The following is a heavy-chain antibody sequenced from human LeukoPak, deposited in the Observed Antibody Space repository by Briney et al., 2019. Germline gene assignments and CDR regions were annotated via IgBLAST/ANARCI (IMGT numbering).Heavy chain of an antibody. J-gene: IGHJ4*02. CDR2: IKSKTDGGTT. D-gene: IGHD3-9*01. Sequence: GGSLRLSCAASGFTFSNAWMSWVRQAPGKGLEWVGRIKSKTDGGTTDYAAPVKGRFTISRDDSKNTLYLQMNSLKTEDTAAYYCTSETFYDVLIGSNWGQGTLVTVSS. CDR1: GFTFSNAW. V-gene: IGHV3-15*01. CDR3: TSETFYDVLIGSN.